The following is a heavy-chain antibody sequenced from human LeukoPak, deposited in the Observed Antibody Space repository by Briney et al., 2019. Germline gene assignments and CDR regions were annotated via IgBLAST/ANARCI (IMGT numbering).Heavy chain of an antibody. Sequence: PGGSLRLSCAASGFTASTYGVSWVRQAPGKGLEWVSGINWSGGSTGYADPLRGRFTISRDNAKNSLYLQMDSLRAEDTALYYCARAPITSPFYFDYWGQGTLVTVSS. CDR2: INWSGGST. J-gene: IGHJ4*02. CDR1: GFTASTYG. D-gene: IGHD2-2*01. V-gene: IGHV3-20*04. CDR3: ARAPITSPFYFDY.